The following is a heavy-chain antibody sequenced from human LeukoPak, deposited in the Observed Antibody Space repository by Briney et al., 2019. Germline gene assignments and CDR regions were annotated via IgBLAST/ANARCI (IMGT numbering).Heavy chain of an antibody. CDR3: ARALKGNYYSGSGTYRWFAP. Sequence: SVKVSCKASGGTFSSYAISWVRQAPGQGLEWMGGIIPIFGTANYAQKFQGRVTITTNTSISTAYMELSNLRSEDTAVYYCARALKGNYYSGSGTYRWFAPWGQGTLVTVSS. J-gene: IGHJ5*02. CDR1: GGTFSSYA. D-gene: IGHD3-10*01. V-gene: IGHV1-69*05. CDR2: IIPIFGTA.